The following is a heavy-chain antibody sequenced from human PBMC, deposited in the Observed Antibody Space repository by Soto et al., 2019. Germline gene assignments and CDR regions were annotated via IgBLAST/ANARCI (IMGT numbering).Heavy chain of an antibody. J-gene: IGHJ4*02. CDR2: IIPIFGTA. CDR1: GGTFSSYA. CDR3: ARESYYYDSSGYYFDY. V-gene: IGHV1-69*12. Sequence: QVQLVQSGAEVKKPGSSVKVSCKASGGTFSSYAISWVRQAPGQGLEWMGGIIPIFGTANYAQKFQGRVTITAEESTSTDYMELSSLRSEDTAVYYCARESYYYDSSGYYFDYWGQGTLVTVSS. D-gene: IGHD3-22*01.